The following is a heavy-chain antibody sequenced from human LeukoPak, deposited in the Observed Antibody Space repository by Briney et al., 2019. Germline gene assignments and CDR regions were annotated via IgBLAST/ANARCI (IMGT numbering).Heavy chain of an antibody. CDR3: AKDPNYDILTGWTYFQH. Sequence: GGSLRLSCAASGFTFDDYAMHWVRQAPGKGLEWVSGISWNSGSIGYADSVKGRFTISRDNAKNSLYLQMNSLRAEDTALYYCAKDPNYDILTGWTYFQHWGQGTLVTVSS. CDR1: GFTFDDYA. V-gene: IGHV3-9*01. J-gene: IGHJ1*01. CDR2: ISWNSGSI. D-gene: IGHD3-9*01.